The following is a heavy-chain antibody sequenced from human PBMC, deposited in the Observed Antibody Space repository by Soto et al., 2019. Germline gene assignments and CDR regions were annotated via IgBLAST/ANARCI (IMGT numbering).Heavy chain of an antibody. CDR2: ISWNSGSI. CDR1: GFTFDDYA. D-gene: IGHD3-3*01. J-gene: IGHJ4*02. V-gene: IGHV3-9*01. Sequence: EVQLVESGGGLVQPGRSLRLSCAASGFTFDDYAMHWHRQAPGKGLEWVSGISWNSGSIGYADSVKGLFTISRDNAKNSLYLQMNSLSAEDTALYYCAKAKSGYYAYWGQGTLVTVSS. CDR3: AKAKSGYYAY.